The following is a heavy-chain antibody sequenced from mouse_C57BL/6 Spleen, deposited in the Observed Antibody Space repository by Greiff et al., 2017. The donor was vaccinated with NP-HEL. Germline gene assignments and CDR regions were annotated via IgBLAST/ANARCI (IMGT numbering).Heavy chain of an antibody. CDR3: TRSYDGYRDY. Sequence: QVQLQQSGAELVRPGASVTLSCKASGYTFTDYEMHWVKQTPVHGLEWIGAIDPETGGTAYNQKFKGKAILTADKSSSTAYMELRSLTSEDSAVYYCTRSYDGYRDYWGQGTTLTVSS. V-gene: IGHV1-15*01. D-gene: IGHD2-3*01. CDR1: GYTFTDYE. CDR2: IDPETGGT. J-gene: IGHJ2*01.